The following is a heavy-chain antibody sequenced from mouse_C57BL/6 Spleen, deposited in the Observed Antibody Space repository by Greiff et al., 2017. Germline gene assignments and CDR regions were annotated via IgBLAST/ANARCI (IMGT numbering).Heavy chain of an antibody. V-gene: IGHV1-81*01. J-gene: IGHJ4*01. CDR3: ARSGGSSYAYAMDY. CDR2: IYPRSGNT. Sequence: QVQLQQSGAELARPGASVKLSCKASGYTFTSYGISWVKQRTGQGLEWIGEIYPRSGNTYYNEKFKGKATLTADKSYSTAYMELRSLTSEDSAVYVCARSGGSSYAYAMDYWCQGTSVTVSS. D-gene: IGHD1-1*01. CDR1: GYTFTSYG.